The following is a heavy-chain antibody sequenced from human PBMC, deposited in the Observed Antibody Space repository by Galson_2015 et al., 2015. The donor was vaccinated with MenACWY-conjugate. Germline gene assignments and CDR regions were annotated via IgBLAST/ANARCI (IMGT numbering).Heavy chain of an antibody. Sequence: CAASGFTFSSYWMSWVRQAPGKGLEWVANIKQDGSEKYYVDSVKGRFTISRDNAKNSLYLQMNSLRAEDTAVYYCARDTGCSSTSCYYYFDYWGQGTLVTVSS. D-gene: IGHD2-2*01. J-gene: IGHJ4*02. CDR3: ARDTGCSSTSCYYYFDY. V-gene: IGHV3-7*03. CDR1: GFTFSSYW. CDR2: IKQDGSEK.